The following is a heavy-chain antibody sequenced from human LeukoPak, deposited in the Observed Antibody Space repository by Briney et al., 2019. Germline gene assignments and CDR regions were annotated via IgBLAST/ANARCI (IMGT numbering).Heavy chain of an antibody. J-gene: IGHJ5*02. CDR2: IKQDGSEK. Sequence: PGGSLRLSCAASGFTISDYWMTWARQAPGKGLEWVANIKQDGSEKTYVDSVKGRFTISRDNAKNSIFLQMNSLKVEDMAMYYCVRDGGTDWYDPWGQGTLVSVSS. D-gene: IGHD3-16*01. CDR3: VRDGGTDWYDP. V-gene: IGHV3-7*01. CDR1: GFTISDYW.